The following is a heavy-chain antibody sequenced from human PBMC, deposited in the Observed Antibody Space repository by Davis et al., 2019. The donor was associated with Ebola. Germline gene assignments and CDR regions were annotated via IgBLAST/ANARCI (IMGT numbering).Heavy chain of an antibody. J-gene: IGHJ3*02. CDR2: INHSGST. CDR3: ARDLGWMGGAAFDI. Sequence: SETLSLTCAVYGGSFSGYYWSWIRQPPGKGLEWIGEINHSGSTNYNPSLKSRVTISVDKSKNQFSLKLSSVTAADTVVYYCARDLGWMGGAAFDIWGQGTMVTVSS. CDR1: GGSFSGYY. D-gene: IGHD1-26*01. V-gene: IGHV4-34*01.